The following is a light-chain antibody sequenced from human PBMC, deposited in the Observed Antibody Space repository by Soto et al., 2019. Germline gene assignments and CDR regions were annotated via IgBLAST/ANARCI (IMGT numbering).Light chain of an antibody. CDR2: GAS. J-gene: IGKJ2*01. CDR1: QSVSSTY. CDR3: HHYASSRHT. Sequence: EIVLTQSPVTLSLSPGERATLSCRASQSVSSTYLAWYRHKPGQAPRLLIYGASIRAVDIPDRFSGSGSGTDFTLTISGVEPEDFAVYYCHHYASSRHTFGQGTKVESK. V-gene: IGKV3-20*01.